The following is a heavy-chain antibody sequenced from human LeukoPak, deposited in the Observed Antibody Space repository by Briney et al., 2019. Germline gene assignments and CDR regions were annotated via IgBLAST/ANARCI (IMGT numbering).Heavy chain of an antibody. CDR3: AKNRGSCSSGGSCYQFDP. D-gene: IGHD2-15*01. Sequence: PSETLSLTCTVSGGSIRSFYWSWIRQPPGKGLEWIGYIFYSGSTTYNPSLKSRVTMSVDTSKSQFSLRLSSVTAADTAVYYCAKNRGSCSSGGSCYQFDPWGQGTLVTVSS. V-gene: IGHV4-59*01. CDR1: GGSIRSFY. CDR2: IFYSGST. J-gene: IGHJ5*02.